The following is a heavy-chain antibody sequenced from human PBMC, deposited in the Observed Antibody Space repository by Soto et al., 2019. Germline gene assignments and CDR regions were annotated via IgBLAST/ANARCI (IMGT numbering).Heavy chain of an antibody. D-gene: IGHD6-13*01. CDR2: ISGGNVNR. CDR1: GYNLREYG. V-gene: IGHV1-18*01. Sequence: QVHLVQSGVEVKKPGASVKVSCTAHGYNLREYGVSWLRQVPGQGFEWMGWISGGNVNRRSSQRFQDRLTMTTDTSTNTSAMELRSLRSDDTAVYFCGREGQQLAQEQYFQFNAVDVWGQGPSVTVSS. CDR3: GREGQQLAQEQYFQFNAVDV. J-gene: IGHJ6*02.